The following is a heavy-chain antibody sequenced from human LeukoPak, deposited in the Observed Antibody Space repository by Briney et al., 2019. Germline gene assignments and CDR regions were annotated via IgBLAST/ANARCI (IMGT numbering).Heavy chain of an antibody. D-gene: IGHD6-13*01. CDR2: IYHSGST. J-gene: IGHJ4*02. Sequence: SETLSLTCTVSGVSISSYYWSWIRQPPGKGLEWIGYIYHSGSTNYNPSLKSRVTISVDASKNQFSLRRSSVTAADTAVYYCARGYSSPRDFDYWGQRTRVTVSS. CDR3: ARGYSSPRDFDY. CDR1: GVSISSYY. V-gene: IGHV4-59*01.